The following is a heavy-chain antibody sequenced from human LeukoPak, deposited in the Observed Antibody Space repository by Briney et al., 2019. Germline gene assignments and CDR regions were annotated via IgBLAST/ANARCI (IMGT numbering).Heavy chain of an antibody. CDR2: ISGSGGST. CDR3: AKMSGYSYGGQDDY. Sequence: GGSLRLSCAASGFTFSSYGMSWVRQAPGKGLEWVSAISGSGGSTYYADSVKVRFTISRDNSKNTLYLQMNSLRAEDTAVYYCAKMSGYSYGGQDDYWGQGTLVTVSS. D-gene: IGHD5-18*01. J-gene: IGHJ4*02. CDR1: GFTFSSYG. V-gene: IGHV3-23*01.